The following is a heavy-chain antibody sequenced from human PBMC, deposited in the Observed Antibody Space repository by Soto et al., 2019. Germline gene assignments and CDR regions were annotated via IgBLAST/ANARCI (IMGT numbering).Heavy chain of an antibody. CDR3: ARLNYDFWSGYYIHHCMDV. J-gene: IGHJ6*02. V-gene: IGHV4-30-2*01. CDR2: IYHSGST. Sequence: TLSLTCAFSGCSISSSGYSWSWIRQPQGKGLEWIGYIYHSGSTYYNPSLKSRVTISVDRSKNQFSLKLSSVTAADTAVYYCARLNYDFWSGYYIHHCMDVWGPGTTVT. D-gene: IGHD3-3*01. CDR1: GCSISSSGYS.